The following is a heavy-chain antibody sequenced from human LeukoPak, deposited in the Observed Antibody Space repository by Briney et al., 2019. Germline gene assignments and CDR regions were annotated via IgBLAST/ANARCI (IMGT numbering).Heavy chain of an antibody. CDR2: ISGSGIK. D-gene: IGHD2-8*01. Sequence: GGSLRLSCVASGFPFRSFSMNWVRQAPGKGLEWVSYISGSGIKHYADSVKGRFTISRDNAKNSLYLQMNSLRVEDTAVYYCAREDTGVAFDIWGQGTTVTV. CDR3: AREDTGVAFDI. J-gene: IGHJ3*02. CDR1: GFPFRSFS. V-gene: IGHV3-48*04.